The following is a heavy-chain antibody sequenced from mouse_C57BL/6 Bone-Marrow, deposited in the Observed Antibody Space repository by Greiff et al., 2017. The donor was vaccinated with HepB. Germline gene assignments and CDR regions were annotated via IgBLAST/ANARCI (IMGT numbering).Heavy chain of an antibody. Sequence: VQLKESGAELVRPGASVKLSCTASGFNIKDDYMHWVKQRPEQGLEWIGWIDPENGDTEYASKFQGKATITADTSSNTAYLQLSSLTSEDTAVYYCTTTTVVPFAYWGQGTLVTVSA. D-gene: IGHD1-1*01. CDR2: IDPENGDT. V-gene: IGHV14-4*01. J-gene: IGHJ3*01. CDR1: GFNIKDDY. CDR3: TTTTVVPFAY.